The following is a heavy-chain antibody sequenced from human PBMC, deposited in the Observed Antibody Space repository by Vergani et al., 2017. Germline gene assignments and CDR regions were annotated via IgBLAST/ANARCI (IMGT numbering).Heavy chain of an antibody. Sequence: EVQLVESGGGLVQPGGTLRLSCAASGFTFSSYWMSWVRQAPGQGLEWVANIKQDGSEKYYVDSVKGRLTISIDNAKTSQYLQMNSLRAEDTAVYYCARERRYFDWLLPLDYWGQGTLVTVSS. CDR2: IKQDGSEK. D-gene: IGHD3-9*01. J-gene: IGHJ4*02. V-gene: IGHV3-7*01. CDR1: GFTFSSYW. CDR3: ARERRYFDWLLPLDY.